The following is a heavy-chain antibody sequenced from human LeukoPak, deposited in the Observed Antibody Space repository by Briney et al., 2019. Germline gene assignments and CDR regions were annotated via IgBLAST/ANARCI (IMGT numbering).Heavy chain of an antibody. V-gene: IGHV2-5*01. J-gene: IGHJ1*01. D-gene: IGHD3-10*01. Sequence: SGPALVKPTQTLTLTCTFSVFSLSRNTVGVGWIRQPPGGALEWLASIYWNDNRRYTPSLTDRVTITKDTSKNQVVLTQTNMDPVDTATSYCAHRGVVREKYFLQWGQGTLVIVS. CDR3: AHRGVVREKYFLQ. CDR1: VFSLSRNTVG. CDR2: IYWNDNR.